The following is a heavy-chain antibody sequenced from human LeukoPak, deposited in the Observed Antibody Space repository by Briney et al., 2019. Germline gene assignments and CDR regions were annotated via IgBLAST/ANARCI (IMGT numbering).Heavy chain of an antibody. CDR1: GFTFSTHG. J-gene: IGHJ4*02. D-gene: IGHD1-26*01. V-gene: IGHV3-23*01. CDR2: ISGSGGTT. CDR3: AKRRVGSFYFDY. Sequence: GGSLRLSCAASGFTFSTHGMNWVRQAPGKGLEWIPSISGSGGTTSYADSVMGRFTISRDISKNTLYLQMNGLKAEDTAVYYCAKRRVGSFYFDYWGQGTLVTASS.